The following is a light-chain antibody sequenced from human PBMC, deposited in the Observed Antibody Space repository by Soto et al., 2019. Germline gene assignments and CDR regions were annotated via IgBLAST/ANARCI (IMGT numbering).Light chain of an antibody. CDR1: QCVSRSY. CDR3: QQYGA. CDR2: GAS. V-gene: IGKV3-20*01. J-gene: IGKJ4*01. Sequence: EIGLTQSPGTLSLSPGERATLSCRARQCVSRSYLAWYQQKRGQAPRLVIYGASSRAACIPDRFSGSGSGTDFSLTMRRLEPEDFSLYYCQQYGAFGGGTKVEIK.